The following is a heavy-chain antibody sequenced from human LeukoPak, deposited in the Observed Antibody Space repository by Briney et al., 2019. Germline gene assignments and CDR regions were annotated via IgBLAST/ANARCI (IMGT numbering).Heavy chain of an antibody. Sequence: GGSLRLSCAASGFTFSSYAMHWVRQAPGKGLEWVAVISYDGSNKYYADSVKGRFTISRDNSKNTLYLQMNSLRAEDTAVYYCARTQRFLEWLYYGMDVWGQGTTVTVSS. CDR1: GFTFSSYA. CDR2: ISYDGSNK. J-gene: IGHJ6*02. V-gene: IGHV3-30-3*01. CDR3: ARTQRFLEWLYYGMDV. D-gene: IGHD3-3*01.